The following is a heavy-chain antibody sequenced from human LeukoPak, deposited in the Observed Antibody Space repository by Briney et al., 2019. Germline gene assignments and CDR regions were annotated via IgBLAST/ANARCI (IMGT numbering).Heavy chain of an antibody. CDR2: ISISSSNI. CDR1: GFTFSTYS. Sequence: GGSLRLSCAASGFTFSTYSMNWVRQAPGKGLEWVSSISISSSNIYYADSVKGRFTISRDNAKNSLYLQMNSLRAEDTAVYYCARGSRDDYENDYWGQGTLVTVSS. J-gene: IGHJ4*02. D-gene: IGHD5-24*01. CDR3: ARGSRDDYENDY. V-gene: IGHV3-21*01.